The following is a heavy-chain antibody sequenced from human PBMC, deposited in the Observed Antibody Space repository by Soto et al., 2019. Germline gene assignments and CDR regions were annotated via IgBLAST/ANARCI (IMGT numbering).Heavy chain of an antibody. CDR1: GFTFTSSA. D-gene: IGHD3-3*01. Sequence: SVKVSCKASGFTFTSSAVQWVRQARGQRLEWIGWIVVGSGNTNYAQKFQERVTITRDMSTSTAYMELSSLRSEDTAVYYCAAGRITIFGVVSKFDPWGQGTLVTVSS. CDR2: IVVGSGNT. J-gene: IGHJ5*02. V-gene: IGHV1-58*01. CDR3: AAGRITIFGVVSKFDP.